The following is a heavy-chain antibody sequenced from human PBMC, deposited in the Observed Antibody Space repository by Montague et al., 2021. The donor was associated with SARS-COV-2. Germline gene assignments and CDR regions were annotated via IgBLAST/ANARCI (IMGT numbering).Heavy chain of an antibody. Sequence: SETLSLTCTVAGDSIRTSSYYWGCIRQPPGRRLEWLGRNHYDGSTYYNPPFKRRVTISVDTSKTQFSQRLSSVTAADTAVYSCSSRVRPACGSGAMDYWGQGTLVTVSS. J-gene: IGHJ4*02. V-gene: IGHV4-39*01. CDR1: GDSIRTSSYY. CDR3: SSRVRPACGSGAMDY. CDR2: NHYDGST. D-gene: IGHD6-19*01.